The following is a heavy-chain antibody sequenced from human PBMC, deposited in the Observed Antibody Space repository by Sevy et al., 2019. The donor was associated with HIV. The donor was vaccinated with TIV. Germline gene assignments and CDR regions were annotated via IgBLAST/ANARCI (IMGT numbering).Heavy chain of an antibody. Sequence: GGSLRLSCAASGFTFSSYAMHWVRQAPGKGQEWVAVISYDGNNKYADSVKGRFTISRDNSKNTLYLQMNSLRAEDTAVYYCARDGSSGGLFLKDYYYFGMDVWGQGTTVTVSS. CDR3: ARDGSSGGLFLKDYYYFGMDV. J-gene: IGHJ6*02. V-gene: IGHV3-30*03. CDR2: ISYDGNNK. CDR1: GFTFSSYA. D-gene: IGHD3-16*01.